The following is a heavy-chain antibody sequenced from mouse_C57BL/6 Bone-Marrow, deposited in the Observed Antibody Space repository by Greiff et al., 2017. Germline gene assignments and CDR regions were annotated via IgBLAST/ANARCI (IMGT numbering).Heavy chain of an antibody. D-gene: IGHD2-4*01. CDR2: INPNYGTI. Sequence: EVKLQESGPELVKPGASVKISCKASGYSFTDYKMHWVSQTLGKSLEWIGVINPNYGTICYNQKLKGKATLTVDQSSSTAYRKLNSLTSEDSAVEYCARGYDYDYAMDYWGQGTSVTVSS. J-gene: IGHJ4*01. CDR1: GYSFTDYK. CDR3: ARGYDYDYAMDY. V-gene: IGHV1-39*01.